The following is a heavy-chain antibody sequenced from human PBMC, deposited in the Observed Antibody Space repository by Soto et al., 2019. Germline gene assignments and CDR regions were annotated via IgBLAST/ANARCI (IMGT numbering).Heavy chain of an antibody. V-gene: IGHV3-7*03. Sequence: SLRLSCAASGFTFSSYWMSWVRQAPGKGLEWVANIKQEGSEKYYVDSVKGRFTISRDNAKNSLYLQMNSLRAEDTAVYYGARDGGRWGYYYDSSGSYINYWGQGTLVTVSS. CDR3: ARDGGRWGYYYDSSGSYINY. CDR2: IKQEGSEK. J-gene: IGHJ4*02. D-gene: IGHD3-22*01. CDR1: GFTFSSYW.